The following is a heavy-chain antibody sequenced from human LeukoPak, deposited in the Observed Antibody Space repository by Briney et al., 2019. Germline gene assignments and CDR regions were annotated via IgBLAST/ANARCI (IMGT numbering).Heavy chain of an antibody. CDR2: IWYDGSNK. CDR3: ARASARLYYYDSSGYWGYFDY. J-gene: IGHJ4*02. D-gene: IGHD3-22*01. CDR1: GFTFSSYG. V-gene: IGHV3-33*01. Sequence: GGSLRLPCAASGFTFSSYGMHWVRQAPGKGLEWVAVIWYDGSNKYYADSVKGRFTTSRDNSKNTLYLQMNSLRAEDTAVYYCARASARLYYYDSSGYWGYFDYWGQGTLVTVSS.